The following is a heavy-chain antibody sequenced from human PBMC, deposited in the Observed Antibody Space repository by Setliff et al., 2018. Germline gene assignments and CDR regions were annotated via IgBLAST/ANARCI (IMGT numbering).Heavy chain of an antibody. CDR3: ARVRITPYCMDV. Sequence: PSETLSLTCTVSGGSMGSYYWTWIRQSAGKGLEWIGRVYTTGSTAFNPFLNSRVTMSLDKTKNQFSLKLYSVTAADTAVYFCARVRITPYCMDVWGKGTTVTVSS. D-gene: IGHD3-10*01. CDR2: VYTTGST. J-gene: IGHJ6*03. CDR1: GGSMGSYY. V-gene: IGHV4-4*07.